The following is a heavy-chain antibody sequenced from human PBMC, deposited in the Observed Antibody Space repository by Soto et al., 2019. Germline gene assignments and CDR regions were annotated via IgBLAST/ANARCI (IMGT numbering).Heavy chain of an antibody. CDR3: ARGFSSYSDF. V-gene: IGHV1-3*01. D-gene: IGHD6-13*01. Sequence: ASVKVSCKASGYTFTSYAMHWVRQAPGQRLEWMGWINAGNGNTKYSQKFQGRLTLTRDTSISAAYMDLSSLTSEDTAVYYCARGFSSYSDFWAQGTLVTVSS. J-gene: IGHJ4*02. CDR2: INAGNGNT. CDR1: GYTFTSYA.